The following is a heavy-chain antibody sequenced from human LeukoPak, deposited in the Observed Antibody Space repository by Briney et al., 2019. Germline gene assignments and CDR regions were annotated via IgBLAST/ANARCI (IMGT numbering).Heavy chain of an antibody. CDR1: GGSISSGGYY. V-gene: IGHV4-31*03. D-gene: IGHD1-1*01. J-gene: IGHJ5*02. Sequence: SQTLSLTCTVSGGSISSGGYYWSCIRPHPGKGLEWIGYIYYSGSTYYNPSLKSRVTISVDTSKNQFSLKLSSVTAADTAVYYCARVPMVNLERRRTQWFDPWGQGTLVTVSS. CDR2: IYYSGST. CDR3: ARVPMVNLERRRTQWFDP.